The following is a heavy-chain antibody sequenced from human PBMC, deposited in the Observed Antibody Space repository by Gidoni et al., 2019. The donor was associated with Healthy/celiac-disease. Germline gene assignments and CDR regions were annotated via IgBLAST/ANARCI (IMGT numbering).Heavy chain of an antibody. Sequence: EVQLVESGGDWVQPGGSLRRSCAASGFTVFSNYMNWVRPAPGKGLEWVSVIVCGGITFYADSVKGRFNISRDNSNNTLYLQMNRLSAEDTAVYYCARDSRRYPPGSFDMWGQGTMVTVSS. CDR3: ARDSRRYPPGSFDM. V-gene: IGHV3-66*01. CDR1: GFTVFSNY. CDR2: IVCGGIT. D-gene: IGHD3-9*01. J-gene: IGHJ3*02.